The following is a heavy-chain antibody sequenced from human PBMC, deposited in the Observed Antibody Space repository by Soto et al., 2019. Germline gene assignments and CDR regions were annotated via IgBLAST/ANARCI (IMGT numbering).Heavy chain of an antibody. Sequence: QVQLQESGPGLVKPSQTLSLTCTVSGGSISSGDYYWSWIRQPPGKGLEWIGYIYYSGSTYYNPSLKSRVTISVDTSKNQFSLKLSSVTAADTAVYYCARGGDFWSGYSADWYFDLWGRGTLVTVYS. J-gene: IGHJ2*01. CDR1: GGSISSGDYY. D-gene: IGHD3-3*01. CDR3: ARGGDFWSGYSADWYFDL. V-gene: IGHV4-30-4*01. CDR2: IYYSGST.